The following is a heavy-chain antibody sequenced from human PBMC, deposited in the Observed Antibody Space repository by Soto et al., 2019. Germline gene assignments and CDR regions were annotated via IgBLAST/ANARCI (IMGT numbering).Heavy chain of an antibody. D-gene: IGHD5-12*01. CDR2: FYDSGST. CDR3: AASAPPATNYYYAMDV. V-gene: IGHV4-61*01. Sequence: SETLSLTCTVSGGSVSSGSFYWSRIRRPPGKGLEWIGYFYDSGSTNYNPSLRSRVTMSVDTSKNQFSLKPSSVTAADTAVYYCAASAPPATNYYYAMDVWGQGTTATVSS. J-gene: IGHJ6*02. CDR1: GGSVSSGSFY.